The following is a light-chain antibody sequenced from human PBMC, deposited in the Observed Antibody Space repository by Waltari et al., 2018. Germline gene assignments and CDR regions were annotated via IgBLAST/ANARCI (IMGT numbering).Light chain of an antibody. J-gene: IGKJ4*01. CDR1: ESVSNY. CDR2: DTS. Sequence: EIVLTQSPVTLSLAAGERATLSCRASESVSNYLALYQQKPGQSPTLLIYDTSKRATGIPGRFSGSGYGTDFTLTINNLEAEDFALYYCQQGVILPLTFGGGTKLEIK. V-gene: IGKV3-11*01. CDR3: QQGVILPLT.